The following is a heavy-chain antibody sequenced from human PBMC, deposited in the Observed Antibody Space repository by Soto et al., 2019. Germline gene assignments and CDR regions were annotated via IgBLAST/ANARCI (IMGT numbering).Heavy chain of an antibody. CDR3: ARGQLWFGED. V-gene: IGHV3-53*01. CDR1: GFTVSSNY. D-gene: IGHD3-10*01. Sequence: EVQLVESGGGLIQPGGSLRLSCAASGFTVSSNYMTWVRQAPGKGLEWVSLIYGNGNTNYADSVKGRFIISRDNSKNTLYLQMSRLRAEDTAVYYCARGQLWFGEDWGQETLVTVS. CDR2: IYGNGNT. J-gene: IGHJ4*02.